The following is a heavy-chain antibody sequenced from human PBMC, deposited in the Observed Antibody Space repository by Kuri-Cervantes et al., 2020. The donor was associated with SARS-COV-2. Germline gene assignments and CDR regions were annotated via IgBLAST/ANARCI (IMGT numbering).Heavy chain of an antibody. J-gene: IGHJ6*03. CDR1: GFTFSSYA. CDR2: ISGSGGST. Sequence: GSLRLSCAASGFTFSSYAMSWVRQAPGKGLEWVSAISGSGGSTYYADPAKGRFTISRDNSKNTLYLQMNSLRAEDTAVYYCAKGGGGATAYYMDVWGKGTTVTVSS. V-gene: IGHV3-23*01. CDR3: AKGGGGATAYYMDV. D-gene: IGHD1-26*01.